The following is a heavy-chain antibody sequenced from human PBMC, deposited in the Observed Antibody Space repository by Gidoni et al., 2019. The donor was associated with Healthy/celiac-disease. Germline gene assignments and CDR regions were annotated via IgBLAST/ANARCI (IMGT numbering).Heavy chain of an antibody. CDR3: ARDGVNYDMLTGLRYYYYYMDV. CDR2: INTNTGNP. CDR1: GYTFTRYA. D-gene: IGHD3-9*01. Sequence: QVQLVQSGSELKKPGASVKVSCKASGYTFTRYAMNWVRQAPGQGLEWMGWINTNTGNPTYAQGFTGRFVFSLDTSVSTAYLQISSLKAEDTAVYYCARDGVNYDMLTGLRYYYYYMDVWGKGTTVTVSS. V-gene: IGHV7-4-1*02. J-gene: IGHJ6*03.